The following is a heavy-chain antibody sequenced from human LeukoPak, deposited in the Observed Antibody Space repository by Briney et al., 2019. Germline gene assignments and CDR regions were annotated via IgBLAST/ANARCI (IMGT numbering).Heavy chain of an antibody. D-gene: IGHD3-16*01. CDR1: ADSISTSNYY. CDR2: VYYTGRT. Sequence: SETLSLTCTVSADSISTSNYYWGWIRQPPGKGLEWIGSVYYTGRTCDNPSLKSRVTISVDTSKNQFSLKLNSVTAADTAVYYCATTPHYEGGGFDIWGQGTMVTVSS. CDR3: ATTPHYEGGGFDI. V-gene: IGHV4-39*01. J-gene: IGHJ3*02.